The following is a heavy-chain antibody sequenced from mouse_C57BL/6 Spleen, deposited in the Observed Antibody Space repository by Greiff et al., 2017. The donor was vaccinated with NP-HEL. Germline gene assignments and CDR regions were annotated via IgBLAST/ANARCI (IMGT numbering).Heavy chain of an antibody. CDR1: GYTFTSYW. CDR3: ARVLGRYFDV. V-gene: IGHV1-55*01. D-gene: IGHD4-1*01. Sequence: QVHVKQPGAELVKPGASVKMSCKASGYTFTSYWITWVKQRPGQGLEWIGDIYPGSGSTNYNEKFKSKATLTVDTSSSTAYMQLSSLTSEDSAVYYCARVLGRYFDVWGTGTTVTVSS. J-gene: IGHJ1*03. CDR2: IYPGSGST.